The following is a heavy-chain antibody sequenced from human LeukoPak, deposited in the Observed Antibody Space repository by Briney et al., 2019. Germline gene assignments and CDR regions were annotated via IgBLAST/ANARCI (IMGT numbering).Heavy chain of an antibody. CDR3: AREDSSGYSGPFDY. CDR1: GFTLSSYW. D-gene: IGHD3-22*01. J-gene: IGHJ4*02. CDR2: IKTDGVTT. Sequence: GGSLRLSCAASGFTLSSYWMHWVRQAPGKGLVWVSRIKTDGVTTNYADSVKGRFTISRDNAKNTLYLQMNSLRAEDTAVYYCAREDSSGYSGPFDYWGQGTLVTVSS. V-gene: IGHV3-74*01.